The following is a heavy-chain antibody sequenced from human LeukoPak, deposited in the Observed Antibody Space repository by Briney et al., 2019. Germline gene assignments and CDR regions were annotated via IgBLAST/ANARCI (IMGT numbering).Heavy chain of an antibody. J-gene: IGHJ6*02. CDR2: ITNNGTTI. Sequence: GGSLRLSCAASGFTFSSYAMNWVRQAPGKGLKWVSYITNNGTTIYYADSVKGRFTISRDNAENSLYLQMNSLRAEDTAIYYCARDQWLAYYYHGMDVWGQGTTVTVSS. CDR3: ARDQWLAYYYHGMDV. V-gene: IGHV3-48*03. CDR1: GFTFSSYA. D-gene: IGHD6-19*01.